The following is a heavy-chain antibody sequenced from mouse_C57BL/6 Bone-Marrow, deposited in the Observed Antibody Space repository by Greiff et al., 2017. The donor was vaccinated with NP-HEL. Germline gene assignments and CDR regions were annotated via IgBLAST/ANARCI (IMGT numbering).Heavy chain of an antibody. CDR1: GFSLTSYG. V-gene: IGHV2-5*01. CDR3: AKRYYSNSYYYAMDY. J-gene: IGHJ4*01. CDR2: IWRGGST. D-gene: IGHD2-5*01. Sequence: VQRVESGPGLVQPSQSLSITCTVSGFSLTSYGVHWVRQSPGKGLEWLGVIWRGGSTDYNAAFMSRLSITKDNSKSQVFFKMNSLQADDTAIYYCAKRYYSNSYYYAMDYWGQGTSVTVSS.